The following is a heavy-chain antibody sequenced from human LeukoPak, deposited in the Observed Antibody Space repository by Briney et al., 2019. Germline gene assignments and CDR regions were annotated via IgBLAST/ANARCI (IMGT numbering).Heavy chain of an antibody. D-gene: IGHD3-22*01. J-gene: IGHJ4*02. Sequence: PGGSLRLSSAASGFTVSSNYMSWVRQAPGKGLEWVSVIYSGGSTYNADSVRGRFTISRDNSKNTLYLQMNSLRAEDTAVYYCAKGRYESSGFNWAAWGQGTLVTVSS. CDR1: GFTVSSNY. CDR2: IYSGGST. V-gene: IGHV3-53*01. CDR3: AKGRYESSGFNWAA.